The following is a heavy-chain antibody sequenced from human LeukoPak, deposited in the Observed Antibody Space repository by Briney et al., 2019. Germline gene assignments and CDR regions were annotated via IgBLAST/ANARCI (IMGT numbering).Heavy chain of an antibody. J-gene: IGHJ6*02. CDR2: ISSSGTTM. V-gene: IGHV3-11*01. Sequence: GGSLRLSCAASGFTFSNYYMSWIRQAPGKGLEWVSYISSSGTTMYYADSVKGRFIISRDNAKNSLFLQMNSLRAEDTAVYYCARGDYDRYGMDVWGQGTTVTVSS. D-gene: IGHD4-17*01. CDR3: ARGDYDRYGMDV. CDR1: GFTFSNYY.